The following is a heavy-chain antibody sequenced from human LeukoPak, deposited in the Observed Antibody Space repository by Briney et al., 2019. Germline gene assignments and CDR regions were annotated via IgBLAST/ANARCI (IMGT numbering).Heavy chain of an antibody. Sequence: GRSLRLSCAASGFTFSSYGMHWVRQAPGKGLEWVAVIWYDGSNKYYADSVKGRFTISRDNSKNTLYLQMNSLRAEDTAVYYCAKGGGFLGYFDYWGQGTLVTVSS. CDR3: AKGGGFLGYFDY. J-gene: IGHJ4*02. CDR2: IWYDGSNK. D-gene: IGHD3-3*01. CDR1: GFTFSSYG. V-gene: IGHV3-33*06.